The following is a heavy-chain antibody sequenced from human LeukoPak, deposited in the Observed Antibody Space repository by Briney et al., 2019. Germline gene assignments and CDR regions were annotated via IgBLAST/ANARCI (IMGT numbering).Heavy chain of an antibody. D-gene: IGHD1-26*01. CDR1: GGSISSSNW. Sequence: SETLSLTCAVSGGSISSSNWWSWVRQPPGKGLEWIGEIYHSGSTNYNPSLKSRVTISVDKSKNQFSLKLSSVTAADTAVYYCARESSYSGSRYYFDYWGQGTLVTVSS. V-gene: IGHV4-4*02. CDR2: IYHSGST. J-gene: IGHJ4*02. CDR3: ARESSYSGSRYYFDY.